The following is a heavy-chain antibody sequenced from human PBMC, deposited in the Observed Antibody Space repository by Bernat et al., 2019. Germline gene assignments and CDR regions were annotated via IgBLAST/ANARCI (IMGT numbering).Heavy chain of an antibody. CDR2: ISGSGGST. Sequence: EVQLVESGGGLVQPGGSLRLSCAASGFTFSSYAMSWVRQAPGKGLEWVSAISGSGGSTYYADSVKGRFTISRDNSKTTLYLQMNSLRAEDTAVYYCAKDLSVVVVAAFYFDYWGQGTLVTVSS. CDR1: GFTFSSYA. V-gene: IGHV3-23*04. J-gene: IGHJ4*02. D-gene: IGHD2-15*01. CDR3: AKDLSVVVVAAFYFDY.